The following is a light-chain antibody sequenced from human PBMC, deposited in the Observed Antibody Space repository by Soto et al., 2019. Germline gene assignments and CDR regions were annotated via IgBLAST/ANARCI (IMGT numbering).Light chain of an antibody. V-gene: IGKV2-28*01. Sequence: DIVMTQSPLSLPVTPGEPASISCRSNQSLLHSNGYNYLDWYLQKPGQSPQLLTYLGSNRASGVPDRFSGSGSGTDFTLKISRVEAEDVGVYYCMQAVQTPLTFGGGTKVEIK. CDR2: LGS. J-gene: IGKJ4*01. CDR3: MQAVQTPLT. CDR1: QSLLHSNGYNY.